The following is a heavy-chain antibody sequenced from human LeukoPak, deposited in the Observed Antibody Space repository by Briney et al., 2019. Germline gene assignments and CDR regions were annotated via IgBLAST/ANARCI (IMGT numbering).Heavy chain of an antibody. Sequence: GGSVRLSCAASGFTFSSYGMHWVRQAPGKGLEWVAVIWHDGSRKYYGESVKGRFTISRDNSKNTLYLQMNSLRAEDTAVYYCARDPTAYYDSSGYYLNTIDFWGQGTMVTVSS. J-gene: IGHJ4*03. V-gene: IGHV3-33*01. CDR2: IWHDGSRK. CDR3: ARDPTAYYDSSGYYLNTIDF. D-gene: IGHD3-22*01. CDR1: GFTFSSYG.